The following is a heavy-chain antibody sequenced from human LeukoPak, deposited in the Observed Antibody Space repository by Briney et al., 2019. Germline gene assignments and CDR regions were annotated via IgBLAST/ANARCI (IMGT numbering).Heavy chain of an antibody. CDR1: GFTFSSYA. J-gene: IGHJ6*02. V-gene: IGHV3-23*01. Sequence: GGSLRLSCAASGFTFSSYAMSWVRQAPGKGLEWVSAISGSGGSTYYAGSVKGRFTISRDNSKNTLYLQMNSLRAEDTAVYYCASRLGYCSGGSCYASMDVWGQGTTVTVSS. D-gene: IGHD2-15*01. CDR3: ASRLGYCSGGSCYASMDV. CDR2: ISGSGGST.